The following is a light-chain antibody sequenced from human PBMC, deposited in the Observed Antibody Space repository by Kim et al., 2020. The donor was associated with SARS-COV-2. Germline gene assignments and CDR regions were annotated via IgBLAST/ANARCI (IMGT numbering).Light chain of an antibody. Sequence: ASVGDSVTITCRASQDISNGLDWDQQKAGRAPNLLIYAATTLQSGVPSRFSGSVSGADFTITISSLQPEDFATYYCQQTNSFPITFGQRTRLEIK. V-gene: IGKV1-12*01. CDR1: QDISNG. J-gene: IGKJ5*01. CDR3: QQTNSFPIT. CDR2: AAT.